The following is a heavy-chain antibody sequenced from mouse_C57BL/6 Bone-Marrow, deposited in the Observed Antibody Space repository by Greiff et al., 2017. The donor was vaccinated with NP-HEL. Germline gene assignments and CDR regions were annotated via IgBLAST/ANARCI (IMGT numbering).Heavy chain of an antibody. Sequence: VKLQESGPELVKPGASVKISCKASGYAFSSSWMNWVKQRPGKGLEWIGRIYPGDGDTNYNGKFKGKATLTADKSSSTAYMQLSSLTSEDSAVYFCARSRDGGYDYWGQGTTLTVSS. CDR3: ARSRDGGYDY. V-gene: IGHV1-82*01. CDR2: IYPGDGDT. CDR1: GYAFSSSW. J-gene: IGHJ2*01. D-gene: IGHD3-1*01.